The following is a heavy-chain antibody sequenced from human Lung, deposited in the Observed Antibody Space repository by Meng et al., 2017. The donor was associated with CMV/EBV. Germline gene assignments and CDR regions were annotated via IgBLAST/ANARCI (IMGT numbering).Heavy chain of an antibody. CDR2: INPNNGDT. D-gene: IGHD2-8*01. V-gene: IGHV1-2*02. Sequence: ASVXVSCKASGYRFSAYYMHWVRQAPGQGLEWMGWINPNNGDTNYAQRFQGRVTMTRDTSTGTAYMELTRLRSDDTAVYYCARVLVMMYVDHYNIMDVWGQGTTVTVSS. CDR3: ARVLVMMYVDHYNIMDV. J-gene: IGHJ6*02. CDR1: GYRFSAYY.